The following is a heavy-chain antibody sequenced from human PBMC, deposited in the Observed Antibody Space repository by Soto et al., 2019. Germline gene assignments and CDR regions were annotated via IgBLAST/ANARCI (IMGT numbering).Heavy chain of an antibody. CDR2: INPIFGTA. CDR1: GGTFSSYA. Sequence: SVKVSCKASGGTFSSYAISWVRQAPGQGLEWMGGINPIFGTANYAQKFQGRVTITADESTSTAYMELSSLRSEDTAVYYCAARIAVAGKPYYYYGMDVWGQGTTVTV. D-gene: IGHD6-19*01. V-gene: IGHV1-69*13. CDR3: AARIAVAGKPYYYYGMDV. J-gene: IGHJ6*02.